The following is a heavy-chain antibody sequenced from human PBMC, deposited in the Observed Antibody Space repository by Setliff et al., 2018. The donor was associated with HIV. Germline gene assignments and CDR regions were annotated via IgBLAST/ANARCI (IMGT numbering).Heavy chain of an antibody. J-gene: IGHJ3*02. CDR1: GGSSSSSSFY. V-gene: IGHV4-39*01. CDR2: IYRSGST. Sequence: SETLSLTCTVSGGSSSSSSFYWGWIRQPPGKGLEWIGNIYRSGSTYYNPSLRSRVTISVDTSKNQFYLNLNSVTDADTALYYCARHKDSDYVWGSYRPDGFDILGQGTTVTVS. D-gene: IGHD3-16*02. CDR3: ARHKDSDYVWGSYRPDGFDI.